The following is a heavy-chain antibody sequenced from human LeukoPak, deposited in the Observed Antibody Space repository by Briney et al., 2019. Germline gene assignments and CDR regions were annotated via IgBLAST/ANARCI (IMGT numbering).Heavy chain of an antibody. CDR2: IIPIFGTA. CDR3: ARRTTMIVDAFDV. D-gene: IGHD3-22*01. J-gene: IGHJ3*01. V-gene: IGHV1-69*13. Sequence: SVKVSCKASGGTFSSYAISWVRQAPGQGLEWMGGIIPIFGTANYAQKFQGRVTITADESTSTAYMELSSLRSEDTAVYYCARRTTMIVDAFDVWGQGTMVTVSS. CDR1: GGTFSSYA.